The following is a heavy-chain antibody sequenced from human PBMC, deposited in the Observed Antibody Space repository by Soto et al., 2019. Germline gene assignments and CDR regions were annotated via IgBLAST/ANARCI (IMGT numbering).Heavy chain of an antibody. V-gene: IGHV5-10-1*01. CDR2: IDPSDSYT. Sequence: GESLKISCKGSGYSFTSYWISWVRQMPGKGLEWMGRIDPSDSYTNYSPSFQGHVTISADKSISTAYLQWSSLKASDTAVYYCAREEKKAAPGTFGTNTLDVWGQGTAVTVSS. J-gene: IGHJ6*02. D-gene: IGHD6-13*01. CDR3: AREEKKAAPGTFGTNTLDV. CDR1: GYSFTSYW.